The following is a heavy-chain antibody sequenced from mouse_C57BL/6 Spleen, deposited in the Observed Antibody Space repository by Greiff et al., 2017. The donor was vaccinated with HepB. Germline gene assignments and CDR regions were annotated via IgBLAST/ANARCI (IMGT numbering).Heavy chain of an antibody. Sequence: VKLQQPGAELVKPGASVKLSCKASGYTFTSYWMHWVKQRPGQGLEWIGMIHPNSGSTNYNEKFKSKATLTVDKSSSTAYMQLSSLTSEDYAVYYCARDGYPYAMDYWGQGTSVTVSS. CDR2: IHPNSGST. D-gene: IGHD2-3*01. CDR3: ARDGYPYAMDY. J-gene: IGHJ4*01. CDR1: GYTFTSYW. V-gene: IGHV1-64*01.